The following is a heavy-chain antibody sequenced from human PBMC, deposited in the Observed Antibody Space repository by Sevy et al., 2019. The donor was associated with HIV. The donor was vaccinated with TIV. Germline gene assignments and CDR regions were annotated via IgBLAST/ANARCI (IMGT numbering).Heavy chain of an antibody. CDR3: ARDSNYYDSSGYYRGAAFDI. CDR1: GFTFSSYA. Sequence: GGSLRLSCAASGFTFSSYAMHWVRQAPGKGLEWVAVISYDGSNKYYADSGKGRFTISGDNSKNTLYLQMNSLRAEDTAVYYCARDSNYYDSSGYYRGAAFDIWGQGTMVTVSS. V-gene: IGHV3-30-3*01. CDR2: ISYDGSNK. D-gene: IGHD3-22*01. J-gene: IGHJ3*02.